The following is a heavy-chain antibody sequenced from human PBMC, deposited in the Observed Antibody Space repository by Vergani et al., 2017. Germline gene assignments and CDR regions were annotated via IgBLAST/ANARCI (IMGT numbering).Heavy chain of an antibody. CDR3: ARVDTQVPATSHFDYMDV. CDR2: IFYSGST. J-gene: IGHJ6*03. D-gene: IGHD6-25*01. V-gene: IGHV4-31*11. CDR1: GGSISSGDHC. Sequence: QVQLQESGPGGVKPSQTLSLTCAVSGGSISSGDHCWTWIRQRPGKGVEWIEYIFYSGSTYDNPYLRSRLTISVDTSQNLFSLKLRSVTAADTALYYCARVDTQVPATSHFDYMDVWGRGTTVDVSS.